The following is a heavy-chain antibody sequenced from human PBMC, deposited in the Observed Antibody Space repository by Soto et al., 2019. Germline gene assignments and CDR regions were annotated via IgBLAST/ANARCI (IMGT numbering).Heavy chain of an antibody. CDR1: GFTFSNYA. V-gene: IGHV3-23*01. J-gene: IGHJ4*02. Sequence: EVQLLESGGGLIQPGGSLRLSCAASGFTFSNYAMSWVRQAPGKGLEWVSGISGSGGYTYYADSVKGRFTISRDTSKNTLYLQMNSLSAADTAVYYCANGFSGWLFDYWGQGTLVTVSS. CDR2: ISGSGGYT. CDR3: ANGFSGWLFDY. D-gene: IGHD6-19*01.